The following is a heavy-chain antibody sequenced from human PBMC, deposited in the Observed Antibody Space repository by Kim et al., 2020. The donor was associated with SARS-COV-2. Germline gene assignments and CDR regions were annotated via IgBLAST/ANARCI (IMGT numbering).Heavy chain of an antibody. CDR1: GGTFSSYA. V-gene: IGHV1-69*13. J-gene: IGHJ4*02. CDR3: GVEPYMLGRGSSSSTLETNSFPIDY. Sequence: SVKVSCKASGGTFSSYAISWVRQAPGQVLEWMGGIIPIFGTANYAQKFQGRVTITADESTSTAYMELSSLRSEDTAVYYCGVEPYMLGRGSSSSTLETNSFPIDYWGQGTLVTVSS. CDR2: IIPIFGTA. D-gene: IGHD6-6*01.